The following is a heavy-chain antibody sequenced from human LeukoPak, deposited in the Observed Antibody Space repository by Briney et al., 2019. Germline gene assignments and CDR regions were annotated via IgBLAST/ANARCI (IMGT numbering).Heavy chain of an antibody. CDR3: AKDPLVEISRFDY. CDR1: GFTFSSYG. V-gene: IGHV3-30*18. J-gene: IGHJ4*02. CDR2: ISYDGSNK. Sequence: PGRSLRLSCAASGFTFSSYGMHWVRQAPGKGLEWVAVISYDGSNKYYADSVKGRFTISRDNSKNTLYLQMNSLRAEDTAVYYCAKDPLVEISRFDYWGQGTLVTVSS. D-gene: IGHD6-6*01.